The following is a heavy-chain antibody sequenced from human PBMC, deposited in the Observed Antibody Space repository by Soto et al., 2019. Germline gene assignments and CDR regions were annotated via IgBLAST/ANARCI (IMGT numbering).Heavy chain of an antibody. J-gene: IGHJ6*02. CDR3: ARVHCGAGTCFDGLDF. V-gene: IGHV6-1*01. Sequence: PSQTHSLTRVISGDSVSSNGACWNWIRQSPSRGLQWLGRIYYRSKWFHDYAASVESRLAINPDTSRNQFSLQLNYVTPEELAVYYCARVHCGAGTCFDGLDFWGQGTTVTVSS. D-gene: IGHD2-15*01. CDR1: GDSVSSNGAC. CDR2: IYYRSKWFH.